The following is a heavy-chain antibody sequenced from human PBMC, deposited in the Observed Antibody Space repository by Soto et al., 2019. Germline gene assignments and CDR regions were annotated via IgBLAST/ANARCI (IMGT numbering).Heavy chain of an antibody. CDR2: INAGNGNT. D-gene: IGHD2-15*01. CDR1: GYTFTSYA. J-gene: IGHJ3*02. Sequence: ASVKVSCKASGYTFTSYAMHWVRQAPGQRLEWMGWINAGNGNTKYSQKFQGRVTMTRDTSTSTVYMELSSLRSEDTAVYYCARDPVVVVAAADAFDIWGQGTMVTVSS. CDR3: ARDPVVVVAAADAFDI. V-gene: IGHV1-3*01.